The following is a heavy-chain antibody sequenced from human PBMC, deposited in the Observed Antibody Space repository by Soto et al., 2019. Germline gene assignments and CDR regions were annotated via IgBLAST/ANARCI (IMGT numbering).Heavy chain of an antibody. J-gene: IGHJ4*02. D-gene: IGHD3-9*01. CDR1: GFNLSHPW. CDR2: IKSKTDGGTA. Sequence: GGSLRLSCVASGFNLSHPWMTWVRQAAGKGLEWVGRIKSKTDGGTADYAAPVKGRATISRDDSKNTVYLQMNSLKTEDTAVYYCTTGIYYDILTGYHNVAYWGQGALVTDS. V-gene: IGHV3-15*01. CDR3: TTGIYYDILTGYHNVAY.